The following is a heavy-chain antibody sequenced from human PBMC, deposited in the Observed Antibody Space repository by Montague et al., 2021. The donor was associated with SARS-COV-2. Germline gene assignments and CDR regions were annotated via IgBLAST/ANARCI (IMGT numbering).Heavy chain of an antibody. V-gene: IGHV4-4*07. D-gene: IGHD5-12*01. Sequence: SETLSLTCTVSGSISGYYWTWFRQSAGKGLEWIGRISSSGGIDYNSSLQSRVTMSLDTSKTQLSLKLSPGTAADTAVYYFARLYIGYNRRFDYWGQGALVTVAP. CDR2: ISSSGGI. CDR3: ARLYIGYNRRFDY. J-gene: IGHJ4*02. CDR1: GSISGYY.